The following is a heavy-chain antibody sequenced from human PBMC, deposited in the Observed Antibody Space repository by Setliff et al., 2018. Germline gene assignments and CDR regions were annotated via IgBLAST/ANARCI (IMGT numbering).Heavy chain of an antibody. CDR3: ARDPGYCSGGSCYSGAFDI. V-gene: IGHV1-18*01. Sequence: ASVKVSCKASGYTFTSYGFSWVRQAPGQGLEWMGWISVYNGKTKYAQKFQGRVTMTADTSTSTAYMKLSSLRSEDTAAYYCARDPGYCSGGSCYSGAFDIWGQGTMVTVSS. J-gene: IGHJ3*02. CDR2: ISVYNGKT. CDR1: GYTFTSYG. D-gene: IGHD2-15*01.